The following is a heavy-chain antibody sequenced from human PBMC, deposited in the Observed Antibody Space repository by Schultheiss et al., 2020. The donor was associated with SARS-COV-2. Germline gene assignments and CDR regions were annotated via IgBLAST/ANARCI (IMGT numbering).Heavy chain of an antibody. CDR1: GFTFSSYA. J-gene: IGHJ4*02. V-gene: IGHV3-30-3*01. CDR3: ARDLRQWLDGDYFDY. CDR2: ISYDGSNK. Sequence: GGSLRLSCAASGFTFSSYAMHWVRQAPGKGLEWVAVISYDGSNKYYADSVKGRFTISRDNSKNTLYLQMNSLRAEDTAVYYFARDLRQWLDGDYFDYWGQGTLVTVSS. D-gene: IGHD6-19*01.